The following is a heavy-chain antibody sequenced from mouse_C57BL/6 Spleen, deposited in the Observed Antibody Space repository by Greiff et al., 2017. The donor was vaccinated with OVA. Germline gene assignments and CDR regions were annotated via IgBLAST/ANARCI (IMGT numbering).Heavy chain of an antibody. Sequence: EVKLVESGGGLVKPGGSLKLSCAASGFTFSDYGMHWVRQAPEKGLEWVAYISRGSSTIYYADTVKGRFTISRDNAKNTLFLQMTSLRSEDTAMYYCANDYRFAYWGQGTLVTVSA. J-gene: IGHJ3*01. D-gene: IGHD2-4*01. CDR2: ISRGSSTI. CDR1: GFTFSDYG. V-gene: IGHV5-17*01. CDR3: ANDYRFAY.